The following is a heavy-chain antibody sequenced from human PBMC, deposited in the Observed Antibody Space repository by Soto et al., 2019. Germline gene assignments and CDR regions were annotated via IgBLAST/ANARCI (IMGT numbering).Heavy chain of an antibody. V-gene: IGHV1-18*01. CDR1: GYTFITFG. D-gene: IGHD3-22*01. CDR3: ARGPTDYYDNSGDYSLDY. CDR2: ISTYNGDT. J-gene: IGHJ4*02. Sequence: QVQLVQSGAEVKEPGASVKVSCKASGYTFITFGMIWVRQAPGQGLDWMGWISTYNGDTKYADRLQGRVAMTTDTTTGTAYMELRSLRSDDTAVYYCARGPTDYYDNSGDYSLDYWGQGTLVTVSS.